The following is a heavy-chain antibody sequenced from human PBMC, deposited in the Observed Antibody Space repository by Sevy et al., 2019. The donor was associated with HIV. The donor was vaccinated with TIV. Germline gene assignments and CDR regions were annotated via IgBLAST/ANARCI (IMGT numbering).Heavy chain of an antibody. Sequence: SETLSLTCTVSGASISNYYWSWIRQPAGKGLEWIGRIDTRGDTRYNPSLKGRVTLSLDTSQNHFSLKLTSVIAADTAVYYCAIDVAIRGVFPTFYYHYYMDVWGKGTTVTVSS. V-gene: IGHV4-4*07. D-gene: IGHD3-10*01. J-gene: IGHJ6*03. CDR1: GASISNYY. CDR2: IDTRGDT. CDR3: AIDVAIRGVFPTFYYHYYMDV.